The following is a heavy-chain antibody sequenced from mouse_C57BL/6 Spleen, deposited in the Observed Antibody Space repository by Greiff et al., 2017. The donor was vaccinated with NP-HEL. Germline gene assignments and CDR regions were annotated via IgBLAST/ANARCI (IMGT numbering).Heavy chain of an antibody. CDR1: GYTFTSYW. Sequence: VQLQQPGAELVRPGSSVKLSCKASGYTFTSYWMHWVKQRPIQGLEWIGNIDPSDSETHYNQKFKDKATLPVDKSSSTAYMQLSSLTSEDSAVYYCARYYGNWGFFDYWGQGTTLTVSS. J-gene: IGHJ2*01. CDR2: IDPSDSET. D-gene: IGHD2-1*01. CDR3: ARYYGNWGFFDY. V-gene: IGHV1-52*01.